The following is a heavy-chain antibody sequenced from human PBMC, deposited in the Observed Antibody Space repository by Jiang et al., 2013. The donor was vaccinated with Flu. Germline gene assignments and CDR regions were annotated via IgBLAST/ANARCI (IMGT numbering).Heavy chain of an antibody. J-gene: IGHJ4*02. CDR3: ARVVRGPAGYFDY. Sequence: SWIRQPPGKGLEWIGYIYHSGSTYYNPSLKSRVTISVDRSKNQFSLKLSSVTAADTAVYYCARVVRGPAGYFDYWGQGTLVTVSS. CDR2: IYHSGST. D-gene: IGHD3-22*01. V-gene: IGHV4-30-2*01.